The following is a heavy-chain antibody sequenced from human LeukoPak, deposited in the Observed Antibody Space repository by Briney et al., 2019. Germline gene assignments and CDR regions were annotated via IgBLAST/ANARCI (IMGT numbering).Heavy chain of an antibody. CDR1: GFTFSSYS. D-gene: IGHD6-13*01. Sequence: PGGSLRLSCAASGFTFSSYSMNWVHQAPGKGLEWVSSISSSSSYIYYADSVKGRFTISRDNAKNSLYLQMNSLRAEDTAVYYCATFGIAAAGPWGQGTLVTVSS. J-gene: IGHJ5*02. CDR3: ATFGIAAAGP. V-gene: IGHV3-21*01. CDR2: ISSSSSYI.